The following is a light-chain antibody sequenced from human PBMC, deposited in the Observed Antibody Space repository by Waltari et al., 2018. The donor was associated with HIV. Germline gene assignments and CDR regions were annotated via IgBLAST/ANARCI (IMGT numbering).Light chain of an antibody. CDR2: AVS. CDR3: SSYTSSSTQVV. Sequence: QSALTQPASVSGSPGQSITISCTGTHRAGGGYNYVSWYQQHPGKAPKLMIYAVSNRPSGVSNRFSGSKSGNTASLTISGLQAEDEADYYCSSYTSSSTQVVFGGGTKLTVL. CDR1: HRAGGGYNY. V-gene: IGLV2-14*01. J-gene: IGLJ2*01.